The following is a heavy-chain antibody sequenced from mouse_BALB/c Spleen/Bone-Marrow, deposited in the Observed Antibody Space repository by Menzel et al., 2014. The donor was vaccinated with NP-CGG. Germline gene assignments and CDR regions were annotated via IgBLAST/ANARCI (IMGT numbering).Heavy chain of an antibody. J-gene: IGHJ4*01. Sequence: VQLQQSGGGLVQPGGSLKLSCAAPGFDFSRYWMSWVRQAPGKGLEWIGEINPDSSTINYTPSLKDKFIISRDNAKNTLYLQMSKVRSEDTALYYCARLGYYGAMDYWGQGTSVTVSS. CDR1: GFDFSRYW. V-gene: IGHV4-1*02. D-gene: IGHD1-1*01. CDR3: ARLGYYGAMDY. CDR2: INPDSSTI.